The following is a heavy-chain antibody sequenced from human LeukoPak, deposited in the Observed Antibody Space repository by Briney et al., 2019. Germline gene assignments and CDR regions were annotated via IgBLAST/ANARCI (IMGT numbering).Heavy chain of an antibody. CDR2: ITPMFGTA. Sequence: ASVKVSCKASGGTFSSYAISWVRQAPGQGLEWMGGITPMFGTANYAQKFQGRVTITADESTSTAYMELSNLRSEDTAVYYCAREWGHDSSGYFFGYWGQGTLVTVSS. J-gene: IGHJ4*02. V-gene: IGHV1-69*13. D-gene: IGHD3-22*01. CDR1: GGTFSSYA. CDR3: AREWGHDSSGYFFGY.